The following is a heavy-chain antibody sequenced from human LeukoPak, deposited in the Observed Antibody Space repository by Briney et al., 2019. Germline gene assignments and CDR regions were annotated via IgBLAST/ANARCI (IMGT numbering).Heavy chain of an antibody. Sequence: GRSLRLSCAASGFTFSSYAMHWVRQAPGKGLEWAAVISSDGNTKYYADSVKGRFTISRDNSENIVYLQMNNLRVEDTAVYYCAGRPTGYSSGYIHWGQGTLVTVSS. D-gene: IGHD5-18*01. CDR3: AGRPTGYSSGYIH. CDR2: ISSDGNTK. V-gene: IGHV3-30-3*01. J-gene: IGHJ4*01. CDR1: GFTFSSYA.